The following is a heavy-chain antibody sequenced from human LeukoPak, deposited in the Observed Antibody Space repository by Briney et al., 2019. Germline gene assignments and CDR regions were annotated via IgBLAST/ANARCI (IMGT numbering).Heavy chain of an antibody. CDR2: IYSGGST. D-gene: IGHD4-23*01. CDR1: GFIVGSNY. J-gene: IGHJ4*02. V-gene: IGHV3-66*01. CDR3: ARGDGGPPFDY. Sequence: PGGSLRLSCAASGFIVGSNYMSWVRQAPGKGLEWVSVIYSGGSTYYADSVKGRFTISRDNSKNTLYLQMNSLRAEDTAVYYCARGDGGPPFDYWGQGTLVTVSS.